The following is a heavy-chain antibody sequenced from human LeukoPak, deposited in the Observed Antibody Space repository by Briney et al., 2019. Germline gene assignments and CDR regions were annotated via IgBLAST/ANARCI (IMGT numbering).Heavy chain of an antibody. J-gene: IGHJ4*02. V-gene: IGHV4-39*07. D-gene: IGHD6-19*01. CDR2: IYYSGST. CDR3: AIAVAGGIIDY. CDR1: GGSISSSSYY. Sequence: PSETLSLTRTVSGGSISSSSYYWGWIRQPPGKGLEWIGSIYYSGSTYYNPSLKSRVTISVDTSKNQFSLKLSSVTAADTAVYYCAIAVAGGIIDYWGQGTLVTVSS.